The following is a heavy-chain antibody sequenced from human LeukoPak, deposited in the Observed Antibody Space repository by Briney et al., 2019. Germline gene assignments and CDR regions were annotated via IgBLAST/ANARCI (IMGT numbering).Heavy chain of an antibody. D-gene: IGHD3-10*01. Sequence: PSETLSLTCTVSGGSISSGGYYWGWIRQHPGKGLEWIGYSYYSGSTYYNPSLKSRVTISVDTSKNQFSLKLSSVTAADPAVYYCARKGSRHPNGAAGFDYWGQGTLVTVSS. CDR2: SYYSGST. CDR1: GGSISSGGYY. V-gene: IGHV4-31*03. CDR3: ARKGSRHPNGAAGFDY. J-gene: IGHJ4*02.